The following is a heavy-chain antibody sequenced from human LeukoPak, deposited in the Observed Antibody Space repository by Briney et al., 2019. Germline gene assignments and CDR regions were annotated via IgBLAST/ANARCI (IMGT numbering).Heavy chain of an antibody. CDR1: GFTFSSYW. J-gene: IGHJ6*02. V-gene: IGHV3-74*01. Sequence: GGSLRLSCAASGFTFSSYWMHWVRQAPGKGLVWVSRINSDGSSTSYADSVKGRFTISRDNAKNTLYLQMNSLRAEDTAVYYCASLDYYYGMDVWGQGTTVTVSS. CDR2: INSDGSST. CDR3: ASLDYYYGMDV.